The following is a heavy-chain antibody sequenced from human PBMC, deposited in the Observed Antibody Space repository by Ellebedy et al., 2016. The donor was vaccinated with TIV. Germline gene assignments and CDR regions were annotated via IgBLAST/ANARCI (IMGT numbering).Heavy chain of an antibody. CDR3: ARDRSARFDY. J-gene: IGHJ4*02. Sequence: ASVKVSCKASGYTFTTYAMNWVRQTPGQGLEWMGWISTYSGNTDYAQKFQGRLTMTTDTSTSTAYMELRSLRSDDTAVYYCARDRSARFDYWGQGTLVTVSS. V-gene: IGHV1-18*01. CDR1: GYTFTTYA. CDR2: ISTYSGNT.